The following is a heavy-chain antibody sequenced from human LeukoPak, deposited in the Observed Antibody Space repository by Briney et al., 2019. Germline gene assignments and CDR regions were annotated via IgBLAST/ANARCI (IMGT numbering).Heavy chain of an antibody. Sequence: PSETLSLTCTVSGGSISSYYWSWIRQPPGKGMEWIGYIYYSGSTNYNPSLKSRVTISVDTSKNQFSLKLSSVTAADTAVYYCARLRDDYFDPWGQGTLVTVSS. CDR2: IYYSGST. J-gene: IGHJ5*02. CDR3: ARLRDDYFDP. CDR1: GGSISSYY. V-gene: IGHV4-59*08. D-gene: IGHD4-11*01.